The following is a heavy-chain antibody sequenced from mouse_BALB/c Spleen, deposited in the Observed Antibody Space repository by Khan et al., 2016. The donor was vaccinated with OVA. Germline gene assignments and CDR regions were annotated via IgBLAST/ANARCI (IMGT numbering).Heavy chain of an antibody. D-gene: IGHD6-1*01. V-gene: IGHV8-12*01. CDR3: DLREELQPGFAY. Sequence: QVTLKESGPGILQPSQTLSLTCSFSGFSLRASGMGVSWIRQPSGKGLEWLAHIYWDDDKRYNPSLKSRLTISKDTSSNQVFLKITSGDTADTATYYGDLREELQPGFAYWGQGTLVTVSA. J-gene: IGHJ3*01. CDR1: GFSLRASGMG. CDR2: IYWDDDK.